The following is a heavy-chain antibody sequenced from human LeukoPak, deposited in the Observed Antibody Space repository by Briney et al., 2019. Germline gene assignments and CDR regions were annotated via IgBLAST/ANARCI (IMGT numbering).Heavy chain of an antibody. D-gene: IGHD5-18*01. V-gene: IGHV3-7*01. J-gene: IGHJ4*02. CDR3: ARHLSGVTGYTYGRGIDY. CDR1: GFTFSNYL. Sequence: GGSLRLSCAASGFTFSNYLMTWVRQAPGKGLEWVADIKADGSEEYYVDSVKGRFTILRDNAKNSLYLQMNSLRAEDTAVYYCARHLSGVTGYTYGRGIDYWGQGTLVTVSS. CDR2: IKADGSEE.